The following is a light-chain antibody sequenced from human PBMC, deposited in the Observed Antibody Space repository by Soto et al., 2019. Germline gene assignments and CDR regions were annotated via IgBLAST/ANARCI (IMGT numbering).Light chain of an antibody. Sequence: QSALTQPASVSGSPGQSITISRTGTSNDVGGYNYVSWYQQHPGKAPKLMIYEVSNRPSGVSNRFSGSKSGNTASLTISGLQAEDEADYYCNSYTSSSTWVFGGGTKLTVL. CDR3: NSYTSSSTWV. V-gene: IGLV2-14*01. J-gene: IGLJ3*02. CDR2: EVS. CDR1: SNDVGGYNY.